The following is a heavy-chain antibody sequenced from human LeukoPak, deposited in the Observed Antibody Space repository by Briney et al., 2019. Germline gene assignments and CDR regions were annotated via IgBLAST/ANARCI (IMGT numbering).Heavy chain of an antibody. CDR3: ARGSGSYYLGPPYYFDY. V-gene: IGHV1-2*02. CDR2: INPNSGGT. D-gene: IGHD1-26*01. CDR1: GYTFTGYY. J-gene: IGHJ4*02. Sequence: ASVKVSCKASGYTFTGYYMHWVRQAPGQGLEWVGWINPNSGGTNYAQKFQGRVTMTRDTSISTAYMELSRLRSDDTAVYYCARGSGSYYLGPPYYFDYWGQGTLVTVSS.